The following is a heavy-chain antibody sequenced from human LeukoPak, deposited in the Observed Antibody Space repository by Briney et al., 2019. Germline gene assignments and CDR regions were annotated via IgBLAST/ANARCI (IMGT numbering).Heavy chain of an antibody. CDR3: ARGPTTVTTYYYYGMDV. CDR2: IYYSEST. J-gene: IGHJ6*02. Sequence: SETLSLTCTVSGGSISSGDYYWSWIRQPPGKGLEWIGYIYYSESTYYNPSLKSRVTISVDTSKNQFSLKLSSVTAADTAVYYCARGPTTVTTYYYYGMDVWGQGTTVTVSS. D-gene: IGHD4-17*01. V-gene: IGHV4-30-4*01. CDR1: GGSISSGDYY.